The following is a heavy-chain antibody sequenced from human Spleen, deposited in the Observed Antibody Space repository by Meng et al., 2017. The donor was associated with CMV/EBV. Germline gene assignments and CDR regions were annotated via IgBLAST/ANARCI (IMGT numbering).Heavy chain of an antibody. CDR1: GGTFSNCP. J-gene: IGHJ4*02. V-gene: IGHV1-69*10. Sequence: KASGGTFSNCPISWVRQAPGQGLEWMGGIIPVIAITNYAQKFQGRVTITADKSTSTANMELSSLRSEDTAVYYCARSPFGVAITSFDHWGQGTLVTVSS. CDR2: IIPVIAIT. CDR3: ARSPFGVAITSFDH. D-gene: IGHD3-3*01.